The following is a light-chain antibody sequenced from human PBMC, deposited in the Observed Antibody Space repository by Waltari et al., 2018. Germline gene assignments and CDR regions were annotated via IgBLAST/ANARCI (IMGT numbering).Light chain of an antibody. V-gene: IGLV1-47*01. CDR3: AVWDDSVSGWV. J-gene: IGLJ3*02. CDR1: GSNVGRNY. CDR2: RND. Sequence: QSVVTQPPSASETPGQRVTISCYGSGSNVGRNYVTWYQQVPGTAPQVVIYRNDRRPSGVPDRFSGSKSGTSASLAISGLRSEDEADYYCAVWDDSVSGWVFGGGTKLTVL.